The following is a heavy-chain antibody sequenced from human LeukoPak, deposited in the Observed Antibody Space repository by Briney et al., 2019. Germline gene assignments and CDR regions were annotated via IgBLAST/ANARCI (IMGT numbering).Heavy chain of an antibody. D-gene: IGHD2-15*01. CDR1: GFTFSSYE. Sequence: GGSLRLSCAASGFTFSSYEMNWVRQAPGKGLEWVSYISSSGSTIYYADSVKGRFTISRDNAKNSLYLQMNSLRGEETAVYYCASTPPYRGSDYGMDVWGQGTTVTVSS. J-gene: IGHJ6*02. V-gene: IGHV3-48*03. CDR3: ASTPPYRGSDYGMDV. CDR2: ISSSGSTI.